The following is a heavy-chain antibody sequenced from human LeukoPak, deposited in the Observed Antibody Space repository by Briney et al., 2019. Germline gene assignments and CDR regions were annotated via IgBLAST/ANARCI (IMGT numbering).Heavy chain of an antibody. CDR3: ARGSYYAPYYFDY. Sequence: GSLRLSCAASGFTFSTYRMNWVRQAPGKGLEWLSYISSGSNTIFYADSVKGRFTISRDNAKNSLFLQVNSLRDEDTAVYYCARGSYYAPYYFDYWGQGTLVTVSS. D-gene: IGHD1-26*01. V-gene: IGHV3-48*02. J-gene: IGHJ4*02. CDR2: ISSGSNTI. CDR1: GFTFSTYR.